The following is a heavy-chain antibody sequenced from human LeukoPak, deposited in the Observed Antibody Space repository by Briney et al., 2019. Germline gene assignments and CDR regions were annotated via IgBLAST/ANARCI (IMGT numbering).Heavy chain of an antibody. V-gene: IGHV3-23*01. CDR2: ISGSGGST. D-gene: IGHD1-26*01. J-gene: IGHJ4*02. Sequence: GGSLRLSCAASGFTFSSYAMSWVRQAPGKGLEWVSAISGSGGSTYYADSVKGRFTISRDNSKNTLWLQMYRLRAEDAAVYYCARHGSGRNYFDPLDYWGQGTLVTVPS. CDR1: GFTFSSYA. CDR3: ARHGSGRNYFDPLDY.